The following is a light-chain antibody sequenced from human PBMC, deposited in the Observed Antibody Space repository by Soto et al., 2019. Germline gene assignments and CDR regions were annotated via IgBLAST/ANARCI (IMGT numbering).Light chain of an antibody. CDR2: LNS. J-gene: IGLJ2*01. CDR3: QSYDSSLSGSV. Sequence: QPVLTQPPSVSGAPGQRVTISCTGSSSNIGAGYDVHWYQQLPGTAPKLLIYLNSNRPSGVPDRFSGSKSGTSASLAITGLQAEDEADYYCQSYDSSLSGSVFGGGTKLTVL. CDR1: SSNIGAGYD. V-gene: IGLV1-40*01.